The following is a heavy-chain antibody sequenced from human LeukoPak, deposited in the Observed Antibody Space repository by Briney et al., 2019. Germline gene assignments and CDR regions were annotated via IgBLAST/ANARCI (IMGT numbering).Heavy chain of an antibody. J-gene: IGHJ4*02. CDR2: IYYSGST. CDR1: GGSISSGDYY. V-gene: IGHV4-30-4*01. D-gene: IGHD4-17*01. CDR3: ARETPYGDYTYYFDY. Sequence: SETLSLTCTVSGGSISSGDYYWSWIRQPPGKGLEWTGYIYYSGSTYYNPSLKSRVTISVDTSKNQFSLKLSSVTAADTAVYYCARETPYGDYTYYFDYWGQGTLVTASS.